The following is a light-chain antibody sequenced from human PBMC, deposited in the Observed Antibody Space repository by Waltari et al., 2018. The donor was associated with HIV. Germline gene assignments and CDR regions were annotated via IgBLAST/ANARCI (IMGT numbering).Light chain of an antibody. J-gene: IGLJ2*01. V-gene: IGLV3-9*01. CDR2: RDN. CDR3: QIWDSNTVV. CDR1: SIGSKS. Sequence: SYELAQPLSVSAALGQTARITCGGNSIGSKSVHWYQQRPGQAPVLVLDRDNNRPSGIPVRFSGSSSGNTATLTISRAQAGDESDYYCQIWDSNTVVFGGGTKPTVL.